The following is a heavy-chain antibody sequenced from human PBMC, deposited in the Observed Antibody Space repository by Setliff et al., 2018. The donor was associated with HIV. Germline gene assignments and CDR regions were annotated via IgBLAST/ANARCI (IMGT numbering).Heavy chain of an antibody. Sequence: GGSLRLSCAASGFTFTDYAMNWVRQAPGKGLEWVAGMSGSDNTTFYADSVKGRFTVSRDNSKKTLYMVMDSLRAEDTAVYYCVKGSEQWLVWPALDYWGQGTLVTVSS. CDR3: VKGSEQWLVWPALDY. V-gene: IGHV3-23*01. J-gene: IGHJ4*02. CDR1: GFTFTDYA. D-gene: IGHD6-19*01. CDR2: MSGSDNTT.